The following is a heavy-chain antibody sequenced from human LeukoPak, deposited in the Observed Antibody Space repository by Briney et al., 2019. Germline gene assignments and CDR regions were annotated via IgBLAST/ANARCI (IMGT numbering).Heavy chain of an antibody. CDR2: ISWNSGSI. CDR3: AKDIGYSYGREYYFDY. J-gene: IGHJ4*02. CDR1: GFTFSSYA. Sequence: GGSLRLSCAASGFTFSSYAMSWVRQAPGKGLGWVSGISWNSGSIGYADSVKGRFTISRDNAKNSLYLQMNSLRAEDTALYYCAKDIGYSYGREYYFDYWGQGTLVTVSS. D-gene: IGHD5-18*01. V-gene: IGHV3-9*01.